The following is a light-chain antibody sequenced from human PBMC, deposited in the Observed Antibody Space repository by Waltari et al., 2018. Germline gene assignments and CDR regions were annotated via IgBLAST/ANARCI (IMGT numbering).Light chain of an antibody. CDR3: QQYGRSALWA. Sequence: EIVLTQSPGTLSLSPGESATLSCRASQSVSSTFLAWYQHKSGQPPRLLIYGSSRRATGILDRFSGSGSGTDFTLTISRLEPEDFAVYYCQQYGRSALWAFGQGTKVEIK. CDR2: GSS. J-gene: IGKJ1*01. V-gene: IGKV3-20*01. CDR1: QSVSSTF.